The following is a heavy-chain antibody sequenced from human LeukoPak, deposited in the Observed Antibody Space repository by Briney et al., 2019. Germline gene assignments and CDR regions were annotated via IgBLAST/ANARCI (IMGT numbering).Heavy chain of an antibody. J-gene: IGHJ3*02. CDR1: GFTFSSYA. V-gene: IGHV3-53*01. D-gene: IGHD3-16*01. CDR3: ARDSERLGGAFDI. CDR2: IYSGGST. Sequence: GGSLRLSCAASGFTFSSYAMSWVRQAPGKWLEWVSVIYSGGSTYYADSVKGRFTISRDNSKNTLYLQMNSLRAEDTAVYYCARDSERLGGAFDIWGQGAMVTVSS.